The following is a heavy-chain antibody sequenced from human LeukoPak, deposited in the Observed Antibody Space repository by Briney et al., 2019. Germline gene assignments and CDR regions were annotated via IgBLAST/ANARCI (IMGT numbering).Heavy chain of an antibody. J-gene: IGHJ6*03. CDR2: IWYDGSNK. D-gene: IGHD3-16*01. Sequence: QPGGSLRLSCAASGFTFSSYAMHWVRQAPGKGLEWVAVIWYDGSNKYYADSVKGRFTISRENSKNTLYLQMNSLRAEDTAAYYCAKDQEYYYMDVWGKGTTVTVSS. V-gene: IGHV3-33*06. CDR3: AKDQEYYYMDV. CDR1: GFTFSSYA.